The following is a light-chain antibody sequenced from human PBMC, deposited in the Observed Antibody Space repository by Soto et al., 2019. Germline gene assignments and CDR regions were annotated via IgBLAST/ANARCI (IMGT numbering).Light chain of an antibody. Sequence: QSVLTQPTSVSGSPGQSITISCTGNHNDIGTYDYVSWYQQHPGRAPRLLIYGVTTRPSGTSDRFSASKSGLTASLTISGLQPEDEADYYCSSFTSDHIYVFGPGTKVTVL. V-gene: IGLV2-14*03. CDR3: SSFTSDHIYV. CDR2: GVT. CDR1: HNDIGTYDY. J-gene: IGLJ1*01.